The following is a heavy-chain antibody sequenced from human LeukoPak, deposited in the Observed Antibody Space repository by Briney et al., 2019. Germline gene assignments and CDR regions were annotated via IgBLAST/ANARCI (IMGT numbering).Heavy chain of an antibody. J-gene: IGHJ4*02. V-gene: IGHV3-48*02. D-gene: IGHD3-10*01. Sequence: GGSLRLSCAASGFTFSSYAMNWVRQAPGKGPEWISYITNSGSTIYYADSVKGRFTISRDNAKNSLVLQMNSLRDEDSAVYYCAKGAREPPNYYGSGSYWALFDHWGQGTLVTVSS. CDR2: ITNSGSTI. CDR1: GFTFSSYA. CDR3: AKGAREPPNYYGSGSYWALFDH.